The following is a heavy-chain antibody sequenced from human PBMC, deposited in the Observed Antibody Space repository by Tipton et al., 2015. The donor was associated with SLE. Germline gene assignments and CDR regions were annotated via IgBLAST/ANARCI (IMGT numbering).Heavy chain of an antibody. D-gene: IGHD4-17*01. CDR3: ARDRVTTQSV. V-gene: IGHV4-31*03. CDR1: GSSISSGGYY. J-gene: IGHJ4*02. CDR2: IYYSGST. Sequence: TLSLTCTVSGSSISSGGYYWSWIRQHPGKGLEWIGYIYYSGSTYYNPSLKSRVTISVDMSKNQFSLKLRSVTAADTAVYYCARDRVTTQSVWGQGTLVTVSS.